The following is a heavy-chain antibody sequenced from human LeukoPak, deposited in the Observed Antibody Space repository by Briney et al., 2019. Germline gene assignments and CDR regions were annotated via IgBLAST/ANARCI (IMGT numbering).Heavy chain of an antibody. V-gene: IGHV4-4*02. D-gene: IGHD4-17*01. Sequence: PLGTLSLTCDVSGGSISRTNWWSWVRQSPGQGLEWIGEISLSGRTNYNPSLQSRVTMSLDESKNQLSLDLASVTAADTAVYYCARGHSPVTTKVSYFQHWGQGTLVTVSS. CDR2: ISLSGRT. J-gene: IGHJ1*01. CDR1: GGSISRTNW. CDR3: ARGHSPVTTKVSYFQH.